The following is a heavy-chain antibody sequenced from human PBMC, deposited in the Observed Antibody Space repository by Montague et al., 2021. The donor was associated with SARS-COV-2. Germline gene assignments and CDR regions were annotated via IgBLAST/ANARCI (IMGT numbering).Heavy chain of an antibody. CDR2: IYYRGTT. CDR3: PREDRWNWFDP. V-gene: IGHV4-59*01. Sequence: SETLSLTCSVSGGSISSDYWSWIRQSPGKGLEWIGYIYYRGTTNYNPSLKSRVTFSVDTSKNQFSLKLISVTAADTAVYFCPREDRWNWFDPWGQGVLVTVSS. D-gene: IGHD5-24*01. J-gene: IGHJ5*02. CDR1: GGSISSDY.